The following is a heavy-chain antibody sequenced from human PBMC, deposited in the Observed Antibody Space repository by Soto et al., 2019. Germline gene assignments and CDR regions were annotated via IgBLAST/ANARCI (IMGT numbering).Heavy chain of an antibody. CDR2: IRSKAYGGTT. V-gene: IGHV3-49*03. D-gene: IGHD3-22*01. CDR3: TRGSARGYYDSSDYLDPFDF. Sequence: GGSLRLSCTASGFTFGDYAMSWFRQAPGKGLEWVGFIRSKAYGGTTEYAASVKGRFTISRDDSKSIAYLQMNSLKTEDTAVYYCTRGSARGYYDSSDYLDPFDFWGQGTLVTVSS. J-gene: IGHJ4*02. CDR1: GFTFGDYA.